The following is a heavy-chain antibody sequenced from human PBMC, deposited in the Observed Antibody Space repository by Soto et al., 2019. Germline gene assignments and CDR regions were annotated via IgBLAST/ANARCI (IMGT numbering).Heavy chain of an antibody. V-gene: IGHV3-23*01. D-gene: IGHD4-17*01. CDR3: AKMTTRRFDY. CDR1: GFTFSSYA. CDR2: ISGSGLST. Sequence: GALRLSCAASGFTFSSYAMSWVRQAPGKGLEWVSGISGSGLSTNYADSVKGRFTISRDNSKNTLYLQMNSLRAEDTAVYYCAKMTTRRFDYWGQGTLVTVSS. J-gene: IGHJ4*02.